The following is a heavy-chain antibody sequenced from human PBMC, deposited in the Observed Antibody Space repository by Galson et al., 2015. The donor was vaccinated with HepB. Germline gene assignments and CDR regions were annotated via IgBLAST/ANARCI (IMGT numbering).Heavy chain of an antibody. CDR2: IRSKAYGGTT. CDR3: TRDGSAYYDFWSGYPDAFDI. V-gene: IGHV3-49*03. J-gene: IGHJ3*02. CDR1: GFTFGDYA. D-gene: IGHD3-3*01. Sequence: SLRLSCAASGFTFGDYAMSWFRQAPGKGLEWVGFIRSKAYGGTTEYAASVKGRFTISRDDSKSIAYLQMNSLKTEDTAVYYCTRDGSAYYDFWSGYPDAFDIWGQGTMITVSS.